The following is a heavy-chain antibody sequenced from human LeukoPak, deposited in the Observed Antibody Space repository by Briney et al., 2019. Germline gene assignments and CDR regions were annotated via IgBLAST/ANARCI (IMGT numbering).Heavy chain of an antibody. D-gene: IGHD6-13*01. CDR2: IFYSGTT. Sequence: SETLSLTCTVSNDSISPLYWGWIRQPPGKGLEFIGYIFYSGTTNLNPSLKSRVTLSVDTSKNQFSLRLNSVTAADTAVYYCARGGSAAKYYFDSWGQGTLVNVSS. CDR1: NDSISPLY. V-gene: IGHV4-59*11. CDR3: ARGGSAAKYYFDS. J-gene: IGHJ4*02.